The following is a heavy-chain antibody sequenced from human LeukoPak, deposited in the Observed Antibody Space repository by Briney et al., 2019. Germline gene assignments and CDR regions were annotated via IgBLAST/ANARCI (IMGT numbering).Heavy chain of an antibody. Sequence: PSETLSLTCTVSGGSISSGSYYWSWIRQPAGKGLEWIGRIYTSGSTNYNPSLKSRVTISVDTSKNQFSLKLSPVTAADTAVYYCASYDFWRRDAFDIWGQGTMVTVSS. CDR3: ASYDFWRRDAFDI. J-gene: IGHJ3*02. CDR2: IYTSGST. CDR1: GGSISSGSYY. D-gene: IGHD3-3*01. V-gene: IGHV4-61*02.